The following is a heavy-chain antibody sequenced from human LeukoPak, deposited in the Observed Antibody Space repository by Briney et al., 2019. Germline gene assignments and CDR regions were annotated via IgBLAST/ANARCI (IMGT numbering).Heavy chain of an antibody. CDR1: GYSINSAFY. V-gene: IGHV4-38-2*02. J-gene: IGHJ5*02. CDR3: VRDGYYGSGSPGWFGP. Sequence: SETLSLTCTVSGYSINSAFYWGWIRVPPGKGLEWIGSVFHRGTTYYNSSLKSRANISIGTSKNQFSLKLNSLTAEDTAMYYCVRDGYYGSGSPGWFGPWGPGTLVIVSA. CDR2: VFHRGTT. D-gene: IGHD3-10*01.